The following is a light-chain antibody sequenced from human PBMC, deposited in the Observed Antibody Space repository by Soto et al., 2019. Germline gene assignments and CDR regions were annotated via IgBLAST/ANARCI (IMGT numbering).Light chain of an antibody. V-gene: IGKV3-15*01. Sequence: EIVMTQSPDALSVSPGERATLSCRASQSITNNLAWYQHKPGQAPRLLIYGASTRASGIPARFSGSGFRTEVTLTISRLQSEDFALYFCQQGDDWPITLGQGTRLEIK. J-gene: IGKJ5*01. CDR3: QQGDDWPIT. CDR2: GAS. CDR1: QSITNN.